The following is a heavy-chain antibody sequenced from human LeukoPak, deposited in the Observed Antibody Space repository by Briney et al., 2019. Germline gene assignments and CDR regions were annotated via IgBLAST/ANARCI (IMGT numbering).Heavy chain of an antibody. CDR2: IYTSGST. V-gene: IGHV4-61*02. Sequence: PSETLSLTCTVSGGSISSGSYFWSWIRQPAGKGLEWIGRIYTSGSTNYSPSLKSRVTISVDTSRNQFSLNLTSVTAADTAMYYCARQATVYSNSWVDSWGQGTLVTVSS. CDR3: ARQATVYSNSWVDS. CDR1: GGSISSGSYF. D-gene: IGHD6-13*01. J-gene: IGHJ4*02.